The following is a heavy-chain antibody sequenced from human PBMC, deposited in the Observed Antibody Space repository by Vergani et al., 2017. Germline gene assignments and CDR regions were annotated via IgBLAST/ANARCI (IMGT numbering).Heavy chain of an antibody. CDR3: TTGFPGSSWSTY. J-gene: IGHJ4*01. Sequence: EVRLLESGGGLVQPGGSLRLSCAASGFTFNIYAMSWVRQAPGKGLEWVGFVRNKEDGGAPEHAASVKGRFTISRDDSKAIAYLKMNSLKTEDTAVYYCTTGFPGSSWSTYWGQGTLVTVSS. V-gene: IGHV3-49*04. CDR1: GFTFNIYA. D-gene: IGHD6-13*01. CDR2: VRNKEDGGAP.